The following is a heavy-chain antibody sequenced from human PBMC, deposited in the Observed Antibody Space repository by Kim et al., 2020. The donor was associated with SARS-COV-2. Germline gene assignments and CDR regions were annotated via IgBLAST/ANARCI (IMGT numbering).Heavy chain of an antibody. Sequence: SETLSLTCTVSGGSISSGGYYWSWIRQHPGKGLEWIGYIYYSGSTYYNPSLKSRVTISVDTSKNQFSLKLSSVTAADTAVYYCMGITMVRGGDHYYYYYGMDVWGQGTTVTVSS. CDR3: MGITMVRGGDHYYYYYGMDV. CDR1: GGSISSGGYY. J-gene: IGHJ6*02. CDR2: IYYSGST. V-gene: IGHV4-31*03. D-gene: IGHD3-10*01.